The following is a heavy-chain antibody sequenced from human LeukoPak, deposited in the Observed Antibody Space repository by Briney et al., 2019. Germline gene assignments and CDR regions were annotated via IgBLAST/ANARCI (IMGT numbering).Heavy chain of an antibody. CDR2: INHSGST. V-gene: IGHV4-34*01. Sequence: SESLSLTCAVYGGSVSGYYWSWIRQPPGKGLEWIGEINHSGSTNYNPSLNSRVTISVDTSKNQSSLKLSCVTAADTVVYYCARVGRGRPIADRSIDYWGQGTLVTVSS. D-gene: IGHD6-6*01. J-gene: IGHJ4*02. CDR1: GGSVSGYY. CDR3: ARVGRGRPIADRSIDY.